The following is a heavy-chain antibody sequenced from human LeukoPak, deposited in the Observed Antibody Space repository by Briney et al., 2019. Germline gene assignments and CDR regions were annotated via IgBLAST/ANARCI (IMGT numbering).Heavy chain of an antibody. J-gene: IGHJ6*02. CDR1: GFTFSNAW. V-gene: IGHV3-23*01. CDR3: AHGMDV. Sequence: GGSLRLSCAASGFTFSNAWMSWVRQAPGKGLEWVSGLSGSGGSTYYVDSVKGRFTISRDISKNTLYLQMNSLRAEDTAVYYCAHGMDVWGQGTTVTVSS. CDR2: LSGSGGST.